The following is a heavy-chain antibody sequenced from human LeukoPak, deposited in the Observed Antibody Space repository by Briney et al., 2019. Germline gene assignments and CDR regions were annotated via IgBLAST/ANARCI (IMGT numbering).Heavy chain of an antibody. CDR2: IYRGGST. J-gene: IGHJ4*02. CDR1: GFTVSPNY. D-gene: IGHD2-15*01. CDR3: ASASCSGSSCYSGYFDY. V-gene: IGHV3-53*01. Sequence: PGGSLRLSCEVFGFTVSPNYMSWVRQAPGKGLEWVSVIYRGGSTYCADSVRDRFIISRDNSKNTLYLQMNSLRAEDTAVYYCASASCSGSSCYSGYFDYWGQGTLVTVSS.